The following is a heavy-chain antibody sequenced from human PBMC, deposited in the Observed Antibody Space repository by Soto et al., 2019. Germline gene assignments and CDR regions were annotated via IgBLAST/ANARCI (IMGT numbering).Heavy chain of an antibody. V-gene: IGHV4-59*01. CDR2: IYYSGST. Sequence: SETLSLTCAVYGGSFSSYYWSWIRQPPGKGLEWIGYIYYSGSTNYNPSLKSRVTISVDTSKNQFSLKLSSVTAADTAVYYCARDPFLGVREAYYYGSGSPGGWFDPWGQGTLVTVSS. CDR3: ARDPFLGVREAYYYGSGSPGGWFDP. CDR1: GGSFSSYY. J-gene: IGHJ5*02. D-gene: IGHD3-10*01.